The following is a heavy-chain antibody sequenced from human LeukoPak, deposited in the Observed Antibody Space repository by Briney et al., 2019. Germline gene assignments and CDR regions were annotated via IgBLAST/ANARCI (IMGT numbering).Heavy chain of an antibody. V-gene: IGHV3-23*01. CDR2: NSGSGGST. D-gene: IGHD5-18*01. Sequence: GGSLRLSCAASGFTFSSYAMSLVRRAPGKGLEWVSANSGSGGSTYYADSVKGRFTISRDNSKNTLYLQMNSLRAEDTAVYYCAKVDGPWIQLWLFDYWGQGTLVTVSS. CDR1: GFTFSSYA. J-gene: IGHJ4*02. CDR3: AKVDGPWIQLWLFDY.